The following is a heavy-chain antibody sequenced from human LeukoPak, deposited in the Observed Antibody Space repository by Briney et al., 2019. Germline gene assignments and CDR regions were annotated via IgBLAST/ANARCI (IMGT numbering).Heavy chain of an antibody. V-gene: IGHV1-18*04. CDR1: GYTFTSYG. CDR2: ISAYNGNT. Sequence: ASVKVSCKVSGYTFTSYGISWVRQAPGQGLEWMGWISAYNGNTNYAQKLQGRVTTTTDTSTSTAYMELRSLRSDDTAVYYCARDTWVIAVAGISFDYWGQGTLVTVSS. D-gene: IGHD6-19*01. CDR3: ARDTWVIAVAGISFDY. J-gene: IGHJ4*02.